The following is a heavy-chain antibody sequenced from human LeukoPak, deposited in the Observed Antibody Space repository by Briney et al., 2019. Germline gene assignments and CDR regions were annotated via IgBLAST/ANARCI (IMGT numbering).Heavy chain of an antibody. J-gene: IGHJ4*02. CDR3: ARWSQYYYDSSGYYYVLDY. D-gene: IGHD3-22*01. Sequence: KTSETLSLTCAVYGGSFSGYYWSWIRQPPGKGLEWIGEINHSGSTNYNPSLKSRVTISVDTSKNQFSLKLSSVTAADTAAYYCARWSQYYYDSSGYYYVLDYWGQGTLVTVSS. CDR1: GGSFSGYY. V-gene: IGHV4-34*01. CDR2: INHSGST.